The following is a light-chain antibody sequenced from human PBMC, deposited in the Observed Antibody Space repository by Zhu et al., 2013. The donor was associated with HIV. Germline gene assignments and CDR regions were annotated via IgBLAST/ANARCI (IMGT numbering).Light chain of an antibody. CDR3: QQYNRYPLT. CDR1: EDVRSA. J-gene: IGKJ4*01. V-gene: IGKV1-13*02. Sequence: LTQSPSSLSASVGVTVTIACRASEDVRSAVAWYQHQPGKEPKLLVYDASTLDDGVPSRFSGGGSGTEFTLTISDLHREDLAVYYCQQYNRYPLTFGAGTKV. CDR2: DAS.